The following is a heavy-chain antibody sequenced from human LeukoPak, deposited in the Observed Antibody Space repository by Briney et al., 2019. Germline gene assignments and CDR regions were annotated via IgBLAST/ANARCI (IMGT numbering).Heavy chain of an antibody. J-gene: IGHJ4*02. V-gene: IGHV1-18*01. D-gene: IGHD6-13*01. CDR3: ARDAAAAGPFDY. CDR2: ISTYNGHT. CDR1: GYTFIDYG. Sequence: RASVKVSCKASGYTFIDYGVSWVRQAPGQGLEWMGWISTYNGHTYYAQKLQGRVTMTTDISTSTAYMELRSLRSDDTAVYYCARDAAAAGPFDYWGQGTLVTVSS.